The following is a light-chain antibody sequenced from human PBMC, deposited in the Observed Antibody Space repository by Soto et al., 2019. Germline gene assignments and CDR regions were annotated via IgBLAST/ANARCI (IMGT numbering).Light chain of an antibody. CDR3: QQYVISVT. CDR1: QSISGNY. V-gene: IGKV3-20*01. J-gene: IGKJ5*01. Sequence: EIVLTQSPGTLSLSPGERATLSCRASQSISGNYLAWYQQKPGQAPRLLIYGASNRATGIPERFSGSGSGTDFTLTSGRLEPQYSAMYYCQQYVISVTFGQGTRLEIK. CDR2: GAS.